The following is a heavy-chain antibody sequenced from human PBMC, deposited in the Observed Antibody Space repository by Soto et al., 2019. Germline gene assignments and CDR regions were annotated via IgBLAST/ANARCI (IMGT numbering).Heavy chain of an antibody. J-gene: IGHJ3*02. CDR1: GYSFITSYH. Sequence: QVQLVQSGAEVKKPGASVKVSCKASGYSFITSYHMHWVRQAPGQGLEWMGIINPTGSMTRYSQKCHGRLTMTRDTSTATDYMELSNLTSEYTAVDFCARDNGYYHDAFDIWGQGTRVTVSS. CDR2: INPTGSMT. V-gene: IGHV1-46*01. CDR3: ARDNGYYHDAFDI. D-gene: IGHD1-26*01.